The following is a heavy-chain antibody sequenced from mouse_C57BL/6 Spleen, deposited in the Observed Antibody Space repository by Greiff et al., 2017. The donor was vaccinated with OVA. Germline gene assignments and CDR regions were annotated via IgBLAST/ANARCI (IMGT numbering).Heavy chain of an antibody. J-gene: IGHJ2*01. D-gene: IGHD3-2*02. Sequence: QVQLKESGAELVRPGASVTLSCKASGYTFTDYEMHWVKQTPVHGLEWIGAIDPETGGTAYNQKFKGKAILTAAKSSSTAYMELRSLTSEDSAVYYCTSQLKGNYFDYWGQGTTLTVAS. CDR2: IDPETGGT. CDR3: TSQLKGNYFDY. V-gene: IGHV1-15*01. CDR1: GYTFTDYE.